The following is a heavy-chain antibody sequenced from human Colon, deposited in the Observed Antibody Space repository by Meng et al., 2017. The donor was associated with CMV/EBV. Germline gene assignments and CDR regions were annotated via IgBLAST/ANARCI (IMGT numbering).Heavy chain of an antibody. J-gene: IGHJ5*02. D-gene: IGHD2-2*01. CDR2: INPNSGGT. V-gene: IGHV1-2*02. CDR3: ARDRGYCSSTSCLFDP. Sequence: ASVKVSCKASGYTFTGYYMHWVRQAPGQGPEWVGWINPNSGGTNYAQKFQGRVTMTRDTSISTAYMELSRLRSDDTAVYYCARDRGYCSSTSCLFDPWGQGTLVTVSS. CDR1: GYTFTGYY.